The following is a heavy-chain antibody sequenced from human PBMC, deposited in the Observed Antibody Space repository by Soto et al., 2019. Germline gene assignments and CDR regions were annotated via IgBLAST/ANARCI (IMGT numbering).Heavy chain of an antibody. J-gene: IGHJ4*02. CDR3: AKDPPTDIVVVVAATDFVY. V-gene: IGHV3-23*01. CDR1: GFTFSSYA. CDR2: ISGSGGST. Sequence: GGSLRLSCAASGFTFSSYAMSWVRQAPGKGLEWVSAISGSGGSTYYADSVKGRSTISRDNSKNTLYLQMNSLRAEDTAVYYCAKDPPTDIVVVVAATDFVYWGQGTLVTVYS. D-gene: IGHD2-15*01.